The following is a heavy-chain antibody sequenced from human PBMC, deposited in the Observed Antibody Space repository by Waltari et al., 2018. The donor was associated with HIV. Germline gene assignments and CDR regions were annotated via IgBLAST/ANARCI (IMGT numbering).Heavy chain of an antibody. CDR1: GFTFSAYW. CDR2: IKQDGSEQ. D-gene: IGHD5-18*01. CDR3: ARPQGGYSYGFNY. J-gene: IGHJ4*02. Sequence: EVQLVESGGGLVQPGGSLRLSCAASGFTFSAYWMSWARQAPGKGLEWVANIKQDGSEQYYVDSVKGRFTISRDNAKNSLYLQMNSLRADDTAVYYCARPQGGYSYGFNYWGQGTLVTVSS. V-gene: IGHV3-7*01.